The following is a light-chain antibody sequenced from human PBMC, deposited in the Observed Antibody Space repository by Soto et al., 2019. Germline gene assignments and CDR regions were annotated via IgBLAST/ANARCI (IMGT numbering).Light chain of an antibody. CDR1: QTIYTN. CDR3: QQYNIWPPFRYR. CDR2: GAS. J-gene: IGKJ2*03. V-gene: IGKV3-15*01. Sequence: GKKQRPRSLPLHQGKRATLSCRASQTIYTNLAWYQQKTGQPPRLLIYGASTRATGIPARFSGSGSGTEFTLTISSLQSEDFAVYYCQQYNIWPPFRYRFGPGTKVDIK.